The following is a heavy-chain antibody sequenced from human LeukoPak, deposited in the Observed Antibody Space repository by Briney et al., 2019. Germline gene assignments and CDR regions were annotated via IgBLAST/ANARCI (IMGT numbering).Heavy chain of an antibody. J-gene: IGHJ4*02. V-gene: IGHV1-46*03. Sequence: ASVKVSCKASGYTFTSYYMHRVRQAPGQGLEWMGITNPSGGSTSYAQKFQGRVTMTRDTSTSTVYMELSSLRSEDTAVYYCARDPIVVVPAAIDSAFDYWGQGTLVTVSS. CDR1: GYTFTSYY. D-gene: IGHD2-2*01. CDR2: TNPSGGST. CDR3: ARDPIVVVPAAIDSAFDY.